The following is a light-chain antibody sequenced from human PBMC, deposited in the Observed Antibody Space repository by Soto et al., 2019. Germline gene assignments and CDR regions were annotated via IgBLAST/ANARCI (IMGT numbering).Light chain of an antibody. J-gene: IGLJ2*01. CDR3: CSYAGSYTLVV. CDR2: DVS. CDR1: SSDVGGYNY. Sequence: QSALTQPRSVSGSPGQSVTISCTGTSSDVGGYNYVSWYQQHPGKAPKLMIYDVSKRPSGVPDRFSGSKSGNTASLTISGLQAEDEDDYYCCSYAGSYTLVVFGGGTKVTVL. V-gene: IGLV2-11*01.